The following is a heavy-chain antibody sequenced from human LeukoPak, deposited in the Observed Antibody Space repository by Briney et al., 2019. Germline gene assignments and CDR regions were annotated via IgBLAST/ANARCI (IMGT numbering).Heavy chain of an antibody. CDR1: GGTFSSYA. Sequence: SVKVSCKASGGTFSSYAISWVRQAPGQGLEWMGRIIPILGIANYAQKFQGRVTITADKSTSTAYMALSSLRSEDTAVYYCARAFSSGYGEGYWDQGTLVTVSS. CDR3: ARAFSSGYGEGY. V-gene: IGHV1-69*04. J-gene: IGHJ4*02. CDR2: IIPILGIA. D-gene: IGHD4-17*01.